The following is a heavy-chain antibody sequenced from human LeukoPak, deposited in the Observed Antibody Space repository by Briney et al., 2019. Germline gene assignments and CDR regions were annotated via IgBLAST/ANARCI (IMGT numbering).Heavy chain of an antibody. D-gene: IGHD3-3*01. Sequence: ASVKVSCKVSGHTLSDLTMHWVRQAPGKGLEWMGGFDPGNGEIIYAQKFQGRVAMTEDASTDTAYMELSSLKSEDTAVYYCAAGGLYDLLPYWGQGTLVTVSS. CDR3: AAGGLYDLLPY. CDR1: GHTLSDLT. J-gene: IGHJ4*02. CDR2: FDPGNGEI. V-gene: IGHV1-24*01.